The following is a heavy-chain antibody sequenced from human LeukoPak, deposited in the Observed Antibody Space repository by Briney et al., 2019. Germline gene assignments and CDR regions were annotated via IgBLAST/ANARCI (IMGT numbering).Heavy chain of an antibody. CDR3: ATISGTWYVAY. CDR1: GYSISSGYY. V-gene: IGHV4-38-2*01. D-gene: IGHD6-13*01. J-gene: IGHJ4*02. Sequence: SETLSLTGAVSGYSISSGYYWGWIRQPPGKGLECIGNIYHSGSTYYNSSLKSRVTISVDTSKNQFSLNLSSVTAADTALYYCATISGTWYVAYWGQGTLVTVSS. CDR2: IYHSGST.